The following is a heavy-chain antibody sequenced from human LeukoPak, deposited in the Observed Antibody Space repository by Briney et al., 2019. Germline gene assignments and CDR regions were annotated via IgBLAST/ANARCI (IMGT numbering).Heavy chain of an antibody. Sequence: ASVKVSCKASGGTFSSYATSWVRQAPGQGLEWMGGIIPIFGTTNYAQKFQGRVTITADESTSTAYMELSSLRSEDTAVYYCARRSGYYPYYFDFWGQGTLVTVSS. CDR3: ARRSGYYPYYFDF. CDR2: IIPIFGTT. J-gene: IGHJ4*02. D-gene: IGHD3-22*01. V-gene: IGHV1-69*13. CDR1: GGTFSSYA.